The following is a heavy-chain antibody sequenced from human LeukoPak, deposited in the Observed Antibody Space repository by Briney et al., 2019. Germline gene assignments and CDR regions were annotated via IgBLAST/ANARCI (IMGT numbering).Heavy chain of an antibody. CDR2: ISSSSSTI. CDR3: AREVAGTGNNWFDP. Sequence: GGSLRLSCAASGFTFSSYSMTWVRQAPGKGLEWVSYISSSSSTIYYADSVKGRFTISRDNAKNSLYLQMNSLRDEDTAVYYCAREVAGTGNNWFDPWGQGTLVTVSS. V-gene: IGHV3-48*02. D-gene: IGHD6-19*01. J-gene: IGHJ5*02. CDR1: GFTFSSYS.